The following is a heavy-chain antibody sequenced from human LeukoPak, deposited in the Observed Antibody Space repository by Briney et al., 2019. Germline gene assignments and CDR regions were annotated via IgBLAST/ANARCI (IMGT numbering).Heavy chain of an antibody. Sequence: PSETLSLTCTVSGGSISGYYWVWIRQPPGKGLEWIGYIYYSGNTNYNPSLKSRVTISVDTSKNQFSLKLTSATAADTAVYYCARRVNVVTSRIDAFDIWGQGTMVTVSS. V-gene: IGHV4-59*01. CDR3: ARRVNVVTSRIDAFDI. CDR2: IYYSGNT. CDR1: GGSISGYY. D-gene: IGHD4-23*01. J-gene: IGHJ3*02.